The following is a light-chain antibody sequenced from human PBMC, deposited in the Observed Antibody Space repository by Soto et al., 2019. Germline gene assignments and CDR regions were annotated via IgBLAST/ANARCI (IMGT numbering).Light chain of an antibody. J-gene: IGKJ4*01. V-gene: IGKV1-39*01. CDR2: GAS. CDR1: QSISSY. Sequence: DIQMTQSPSSLSASVGDRVTITCRASQSISSYVNWYQQKPGKVPKLLIYGASSLQSGVPSRFSGSGSGTDFTLTISSLQPEDFATYYCQQSYSTPLTFGGGTKVEIK. CDR3: QQSYSTPLT.